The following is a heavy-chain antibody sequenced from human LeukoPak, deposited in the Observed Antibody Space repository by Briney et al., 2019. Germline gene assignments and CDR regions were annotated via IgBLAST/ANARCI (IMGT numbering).Heavy chain of an antibody. CDR1: GGSISNYY. CDR2: IYYSGST. CDR3: ARAPFSSYQP. V-gene: IGHV4-59*01. Sequence: SETLSLTCSVSGGSISNYYWSWIRQPRGKGLEWIGYIYYSGSTNYHPSLKSRVTLSVDMSKNQFSLRLSSVTAADTAMYYCARAPFSSYQPWDQGTLVTVSS. J-gene: IGHJ4*02. D-gene: IGHD1-26*01.